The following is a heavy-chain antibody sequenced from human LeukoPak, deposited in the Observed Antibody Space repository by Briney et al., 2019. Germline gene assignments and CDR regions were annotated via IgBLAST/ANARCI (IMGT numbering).Heavy chain of an antibody. Sequence: SQTLSLTCAVSGVSISSGGYSWSWIRQPPGKGLEWIGYIYYSGSSSYNPSLKSRVTISVDTSKNQFSLKLSSVTAADTAIYYCARRLYDSSGYYLDYWGQGTLVTVSS. CDR2: IYYSGSS. D-gene: IGHD3-22*01. CDR3: ARRLYDSSGYYLDY. V-gene: IGHV4-61*08. J-gene: IGHJ4*02. CDR1: GVSISSGGYS.